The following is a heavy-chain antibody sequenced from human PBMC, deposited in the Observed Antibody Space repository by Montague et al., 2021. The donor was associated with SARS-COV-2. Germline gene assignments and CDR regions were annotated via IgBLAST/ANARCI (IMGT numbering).Heavy chain of an antibody. CDR3: ARLTGSRVYYYHYGLDV. J-gene: IGHJ6*02. CDR1: GDSISKSH. V-gene: IGHV4-4*09. D-gene: IGHD1-20*01. CDR2: IDNSGST. Sequence: SETLSLTCTVSGDSISKSHWSWIRQPPGKGLEWIGYIDNSGSTNYNPALKSRVTLTVSASNNQFYLTLRSVTAADTAVYYCARLTGSRVYYYHYGLDVWGQGTTVTVSS.